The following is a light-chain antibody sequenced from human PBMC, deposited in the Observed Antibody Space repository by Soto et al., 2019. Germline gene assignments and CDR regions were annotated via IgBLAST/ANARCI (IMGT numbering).Light chain of an antibody. Sequence: EIVLTQSPATLSLSPGERAILSCRASQSVTTYLAWYQHKPGQSPRLLIYDASNRATGIPARFSGSGSGTDFTLTISSLEPEDFAVYYCLQRSDWPPAFGQGTKVEIK. CDR2: DAS. J-gene: IGKJ1*01. V-gene: IGKV3-11*01. CDR1: QSVTTY. CDR3: LQRSDWPPA.